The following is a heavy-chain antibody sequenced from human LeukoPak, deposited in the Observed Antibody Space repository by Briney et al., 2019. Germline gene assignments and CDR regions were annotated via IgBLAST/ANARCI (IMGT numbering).Heavy chain of an antibody. V-gene: IGHV1-18*01. J-gene: IGHJ4*02. D-gene: IGHD5-12*01. CDR1: GYTFTNYG. Sequence: GASVKVSCKASGYTFTNYGITWVRQAPGQGLEWMGWISGHQGNTKYAQNFQGRVTMTIDTSTSTAYMDLRSLRSDDTALYFCARSDLATITAGPFEYWGQGTLVAVSS. CDR3: ARSDLATITAGPFEY. CDR2: ISGHQGNT.